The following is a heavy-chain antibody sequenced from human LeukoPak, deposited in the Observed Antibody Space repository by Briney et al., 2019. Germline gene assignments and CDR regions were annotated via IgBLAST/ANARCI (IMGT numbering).Heavy chain of an antibody. CDR2: SRAYNGNT. CDR3: ARDKEYGDLCDS. V-gene: IGHV1-18*01. Sequence: GASVKVSCKASGYTFSSCGISWVRHAPGQGLEGMGGSRAYNGNTTYEQKLQGRVNMTTDTSTSTAYMELRSLRSDDTAVYYCARDKEYGDLCDSWGQGTLVPVSS. J-gene: IGHJ4*02. CDR1: GYTFSSCG. D-gene: IGHD4-17*01.